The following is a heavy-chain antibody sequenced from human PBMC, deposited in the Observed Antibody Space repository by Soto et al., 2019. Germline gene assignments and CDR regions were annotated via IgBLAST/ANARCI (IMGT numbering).Heavy chain of an antibody. CDR3: AKDLLPNTVTTCGS. Sequence: SGGGVVQPGRSLRLSCAASGFTFDSYGMQWVRQAPGKGLEWVAVISSDGNNKYYADSVKGRFTISRDNFKNTLYLQMSSLRADDTAVYYCAKDLLPNTVTTCGSWGQGTLVTVSS. J-gene: IGHJ5*02. V-gene: IGHV3-30*18. D-gene: IGHD4-17*01. CDR1: GFTFDSYG. CDR2: ISSDGNNK.